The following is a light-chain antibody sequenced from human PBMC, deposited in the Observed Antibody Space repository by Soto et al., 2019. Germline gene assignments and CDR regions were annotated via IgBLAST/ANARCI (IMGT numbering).Light chain of an antibody. CDR3: QQYGSSPYT. J-gene: IGKJ2*01. CDR2: GAS. CDR1: QSVSSSY. Sequence: EIVLTQSLGTLSLSPGERAILSCRAIQSVSSSYLAWYQQKPGQAPRLLIYGASSRATGIPDRFSGSGSGTNLTLTVSRLDPEDFAVFYCQQYGSSPYTFGQGTKLEIK. V-gene: IGKV3-20*01.